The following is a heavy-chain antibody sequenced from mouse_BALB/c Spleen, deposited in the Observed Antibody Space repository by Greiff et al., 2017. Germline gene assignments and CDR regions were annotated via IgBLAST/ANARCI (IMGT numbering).Heavy chain of an antibody. CDR2: VNSNGGST. Sequence: EVQVVESGGGLVKLGGSLKLSCAASGFTFSSYYMSWVRQTPEKRLELVAAVNSNGGSTYYPDTVKGRFTISRDNAKNTLYLQMSSLKSEDTALYYCARRGYYYGSSYAMDYWGQGTSVTVSS. D-gene: IGHD1-1*01. J-gene: IGHJ4*01. CDR1: GFTFSSYY. V-gene: IGHV5-6-2*01. CDR3: ARRGYYYGSSYAMDY.